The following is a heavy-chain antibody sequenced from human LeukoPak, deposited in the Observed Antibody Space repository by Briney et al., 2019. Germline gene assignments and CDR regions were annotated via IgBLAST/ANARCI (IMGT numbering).Heavy chain of an antibody. CDR3: MGYVWGSYRYRDY. J-gene: IGHJ4*02. D-gene: IGHD3-16*02. V-gene: IGHV1-69*13. Sequence: ASVKVSCKASGGTFSSYAISWVRQAPGQGLEWMGGIIPIFGTANYAQKFQGRVTITADESTSTAYMELSSLRSEDTAVYYCMGYVWGSYRYRDYWGWEPWSPSPQ. CDR1: GGTFSSYA. CDR2: IIPIFGTA.